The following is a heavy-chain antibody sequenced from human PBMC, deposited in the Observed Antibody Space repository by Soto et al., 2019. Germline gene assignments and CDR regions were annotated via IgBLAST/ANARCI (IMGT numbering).Heavy chain of an antibody. CDR3: ARFSLRWCGVSCFDP. J-gene: IGHJ5*02. V-gene: IGHV4-59*08. Sequence: SETLSLTCTVSGGSISSYYWSWIRQPPGKGLEWIGYIYYSGSTNYNPSLKSRVTISVDTSKNQFSLKLSSVTAADTAVYYCARFSLRWCGVSCFDPWGEGT. CDR2: IYYSGST. CDR1: GGSISSYY. D-gene: IGHD3-10*01.